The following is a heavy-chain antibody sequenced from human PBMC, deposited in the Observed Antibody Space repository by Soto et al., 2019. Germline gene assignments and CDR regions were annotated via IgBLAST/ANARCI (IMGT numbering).Heavy chain of an antibody. D-gene: IGHD5-18*01. Sequence: PGGSLRLSCAASGFTFSSYAMSWVRQAPGKGLEWVSAISGSGGSTYYADSVKGRFTISRDNSKNTLYLQMNSLRAEDTAVYYCAKDQDTAMVKYYYYGMDVWGQGTTVTVS. CDR2: ISGSGGST. CDR1: GFTFSSYA. J-gene: IGHJ6*02. V-gene: IGHV3-23*01. CDR3: AKDQDTAMVKYYYYGMDV.